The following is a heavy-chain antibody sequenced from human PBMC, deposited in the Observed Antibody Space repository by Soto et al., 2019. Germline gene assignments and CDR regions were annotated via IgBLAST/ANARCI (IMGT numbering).Heavy chain of an antibody. V-gene: IGHV1-69*01. J-gene: IGHJ6*02. D-gene: IGHD5-18*01. CDR3: ARADTAMVTTDKYYYYYGMDV. CDR1: GGTFSSYA. CDR2: IIPIFGTA. Sequence: QVQLVQSGAEVKKPGSSVKVSCKASGGTFSSYAISWVRQAPGQGLEWMGGIIPIFGTANYAQKFQGRVTITADESTSTAYMELSSLRSEDTAVYYCARADTAMVTTDKYYYYYGMDVWGQGTTVTVSS.